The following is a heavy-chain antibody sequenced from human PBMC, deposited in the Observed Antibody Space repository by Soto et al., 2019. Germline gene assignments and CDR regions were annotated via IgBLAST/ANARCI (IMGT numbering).Heavy chain of an antibody. CDR1: GGSVGRDSNF. D-gene: IGHD4-4*01. V-gene: IGHV4-61*01. CDR2: IYYSGPT. Sequence: PSETLSLTCTVSGGSVGRDSNFWSWIRQPPGKGLEWIGYIYYSGPTRYNPSLESRVTISIDSSKNQVSLNLTSVTAADTAVYYCARGYSHYAHWGRGTLVTASS. J-gene: IGHJ4*02. CDR3: ARGYSHYAH.